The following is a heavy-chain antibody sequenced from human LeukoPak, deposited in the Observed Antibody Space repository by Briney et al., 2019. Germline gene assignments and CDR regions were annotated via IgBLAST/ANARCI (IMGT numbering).Heavy chain of an antibody. CDR2: IYYSGST. V-gene: IGHV4-59*01. D-gene: IGHD2-15*01. CDR1: GGSISSYY. CDR3: ARFGRICSGGSCFPYYFDY. J-gene: IGHJ4*02. Sequence: SETLSLTCAVSGGSISSYYWSWIRQPPGKGLEWIGYIYYSGSTNYNPSLKSRVTISVDTSKNQFSLKLSSVTAADTAVYYCARFGRICSGGSCFPYYFDYWGQGTLVTVSS.